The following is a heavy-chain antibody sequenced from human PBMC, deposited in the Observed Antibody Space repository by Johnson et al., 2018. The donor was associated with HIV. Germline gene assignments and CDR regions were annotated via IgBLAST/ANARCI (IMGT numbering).Heavy chain of an antibody. D-gene: IGHD6-13*01. CDR1: GFTFDDYG. CDR2: INWNSGSI. V-gene: IGHV3-20*04. CDR3: AREQELIGERAFDI. J-gene: IGHJ3*02. Sequence: VQLVESGGGVVQPGGSLRLSCAAFGFTFDDYGMSWVRQAPEKGLEWVSGINWNSGSIGYADSVKGRFTISRDNSKNTLYLQMNSLRAVDTAVYYCAREQELIGERAFDIWGQGTMVTVSS.